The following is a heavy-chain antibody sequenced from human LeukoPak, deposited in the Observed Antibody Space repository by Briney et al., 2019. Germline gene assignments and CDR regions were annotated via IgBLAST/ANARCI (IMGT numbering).Heavy chain of an antibody. J-gene: IGHJ5*02. D-gene: IGHD5-24*01. CDR1: GGSISSYY. CDR2: IYYSGST. CDR3: ARGLEMATGRGFDP. Sequence: SETLSLTWTVSGGSISSYYWSWIRQPPGKGLEWIGYIYYSGSTNYNPSLKSRVTISVDTSKNQFSLKLSSVTAADTAVYYCARGLEMATGRGFDPWGQGTLVTVSS. V-gene: IGHV4-59*01.